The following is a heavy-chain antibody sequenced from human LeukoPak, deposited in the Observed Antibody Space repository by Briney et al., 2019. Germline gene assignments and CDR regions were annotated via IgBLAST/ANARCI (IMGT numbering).Heavy chain of an antibody. CDR3: AKSASSGWYDAFDL. V-gene: IGHV3-23*01. D-gene: IGHD6-19*01. CDR1: GFXFSTYG. CDR2: ISGSGGST. J-gene: IGHJ3*01. Sequence: PGGSLRLSCAASGFXFSTYGISCVRQAPGKGLQWVSAISGSGGSTYYADSVKGRFTISRDNSKNTLYLQMNSLRAEDTAVYYCAKSASSGWYDAFDLWGQGTMVTVSS.